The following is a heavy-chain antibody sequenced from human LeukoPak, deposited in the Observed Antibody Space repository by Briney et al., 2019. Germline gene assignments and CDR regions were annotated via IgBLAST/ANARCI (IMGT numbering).Heavy chain of an antibody. CDR1: GGSVSSGNYY. CDR3: ARHGDYYDSSGYPTVEYFQH. Sequence: SQTLSLTCTVSGGSVSSGNYYWNWIRQHPGKSLEWIGYIYYSGSTNYNPSLKSRVTISVDTSKNQFSLKLSSVTAADTAVYYCARHGDYYDSSGYPTVEYFQHWGQGTLVTVSS. J-gene: IGHJ1*01. D-gene: IGHD3-22*01. CDR2: IYYSGST. V-gene: IGHV4-61*01.